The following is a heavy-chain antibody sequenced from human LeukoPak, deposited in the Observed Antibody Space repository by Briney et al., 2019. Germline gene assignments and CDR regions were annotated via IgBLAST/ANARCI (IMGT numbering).Heavy chain of an antibody. CDR3: ARGGAGGDGYNYPEGYFDY. Sequence: GGSLRLSCAASGFTFSSYAMSWVRQAPGKGLEWVSSISSSSSYIYYADSVKGRFTISRDNSKNTLYLQMNSLRAEDTAVYYCARGGAGGDGYNYPEGYFDYWGQGTLVTVSS. V-gene: IGHV3-21*01. CDR2: ISSSSSYI. J-gene: IGHJ4*02. CDR1: GFTFSSYA. D-gene: IGHD5-24*01.